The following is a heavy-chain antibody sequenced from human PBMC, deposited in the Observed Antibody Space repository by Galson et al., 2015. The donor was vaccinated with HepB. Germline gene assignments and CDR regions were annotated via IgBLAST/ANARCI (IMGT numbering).Heavy chain of an antibody. CDR3: ARAPRIAAAGSSYYYYYGMDV. J-gene: IGHJ6*02. CDR2: ISYDGSNK. CDR1: GFTFSSHA. D-gene: IGHD6-13*01. V-gene: IGHV3-30*04. Sequence: SLRLSCAASGFTFSSHAMHWVRQAPGKGLEWVAVISYDGSNKYYADSVKGRFTISRDNSKNTLYLQMNSLRAEDTAVCYCARAPRIAAAGSSYYYYYGMDVWGQGTTVTVSS.